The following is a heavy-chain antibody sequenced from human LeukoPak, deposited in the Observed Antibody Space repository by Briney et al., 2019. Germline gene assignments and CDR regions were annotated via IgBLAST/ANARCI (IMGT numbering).Heavy chain of an antibody. CDR3: AKAFAVVVPAAVDY. CDR1: GFTFSSYA. V-gene: IGHV3-30-3*01. CDR2: ISYDGSNK. J-gene: IGHJ4*02. D-gene: IGHD2-2*01. Sequence: GGSLRLSCAASGFTFSSYAMHWVRQAPGKGLEWVAVISYDGSNKYYADSVKGRFTISRDNSKNTLYLQMNSLRAEDTAVYYCAKAFAVVVPAAVDYWGQGTLVTVSS.